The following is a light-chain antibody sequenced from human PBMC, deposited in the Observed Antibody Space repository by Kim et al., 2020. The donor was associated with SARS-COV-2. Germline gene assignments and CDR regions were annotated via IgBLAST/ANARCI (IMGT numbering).Light chain of an antibody. CDR2: WVS. V-gene: IGKV4-1*01. CDR3: QQYYSTPPT. CDR1: QSVLYSSNNKNY. J-gene: IGKJ1*01. Sequence: ATINCKSSQSVLYSSNNKNYLAWYQQKPGQPPKLLIYWVSARGSGVPDRFSGSGSGTDFTLTISSLQAEDVAVYYCQQYYSTPPTFGQGTKVDIK.